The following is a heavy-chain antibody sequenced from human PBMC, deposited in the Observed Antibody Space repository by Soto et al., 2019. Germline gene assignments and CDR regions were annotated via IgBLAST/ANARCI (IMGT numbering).Heavy chain of an antibody. CDR1: GDSMTGYY. J-gene: IGHJ4*02. D-gene: IGHD5-12*01. CDR2: IYSSGST. V-gene: IGHV4-59*08. CDR3: ARRRGNGYDFDY. Sequence: PSETLSLTCTVSGDSMTGYYWSWIRQPPGQGLEWIEYIYSSGSTNYNPSLKSRVTISVDTSKNQFSLNLSSVTAADTAVYYCARRRGNGYDFDYWGQGILVTVSS.